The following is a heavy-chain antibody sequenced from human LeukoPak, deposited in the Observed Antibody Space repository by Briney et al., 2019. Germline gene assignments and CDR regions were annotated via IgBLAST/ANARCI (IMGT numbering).Heavy chain of an antibody. CDR2: IIPIFGTA. CDR1: GGTFSSYA. Sequence: SVKVSCKASGGTFSSYAISWVRQAPGQGLEWVGGIIPIFGTANYAQKFQGRVTITADESTSTAYMELSSLRSEDTAVYYCASLLNSSPDAFDIWGQGTMVTVSS. CDR3: ASLLNSSPDAFDI. J-gene: IGHJ3*02. D-gene: IGHD6-13*01. V-gene: IGHV1-69*13.